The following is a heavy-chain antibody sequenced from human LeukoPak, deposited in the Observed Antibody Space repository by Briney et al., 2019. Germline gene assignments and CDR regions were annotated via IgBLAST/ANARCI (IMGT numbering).Heavy chain of an antibody. V-gene: IGHV4-59*12. CDR3: ARGTI. CDR1: GGSISSYY. J-gene: IGHJ3*02. Sequence: SGTLSLTCTVSGGSISSYYWSWIRQPPGKGLEWIGYIYYSGSTNYNPSLKSRVTISVDTSKNQFSLKLSSVTAADTAVYYCARGTIWGQGTMVTVSS. CDR2: IYYSGST. D-gene: IGHD3-10*01.